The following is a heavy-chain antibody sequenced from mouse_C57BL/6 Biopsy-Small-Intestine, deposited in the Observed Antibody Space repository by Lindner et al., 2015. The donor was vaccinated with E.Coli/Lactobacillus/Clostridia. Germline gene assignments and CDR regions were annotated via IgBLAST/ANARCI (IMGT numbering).Heavy chain of an antibody. Sequence: VQLQESGAELVRPGSSVKMSCKTSGYTFTSYGINWVKQRPGQGLEWIGYIYIGNGYTEYNEKFKGKATLTSDTSSSTAYMQPQHADIEDSAIYFCAREYYYAMDYWGQGTSVTVSS. J-gene: IGHJ4*01. V-gene: IGHV1-58*01. CDR2: IYIGNGYT. CDR1: GYTFTSYG. CDR3: AREYYYAMDY.